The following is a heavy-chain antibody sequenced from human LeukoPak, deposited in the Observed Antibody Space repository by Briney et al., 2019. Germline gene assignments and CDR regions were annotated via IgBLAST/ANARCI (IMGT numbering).Heavy chain of an antibody. Sequence: PGGSLRLSCAASGFPFNSFFLNWVRLTPGRELEGVACISQDGSETFYMDSVRGRFIISRDNTKNSLYLQMDSLRAEDTAVYFCVRDLGHSRHYFEYWGQGALVTVSS. CDR3: VRDLGHSRHYFEY. CDR2: ISQDGSET. CDR1: GFPFNSFF. J-gene: IGHJ4*02. D-gene: IGHD7-27*01. V-gene: IGHV3-7*01.